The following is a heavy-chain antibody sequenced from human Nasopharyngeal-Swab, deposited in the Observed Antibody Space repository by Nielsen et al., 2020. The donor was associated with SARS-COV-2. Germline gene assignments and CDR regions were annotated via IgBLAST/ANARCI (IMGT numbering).Heavy chain of an antibody. CDR1: GFPFSSYA. J-gene: IGHJ1*01. CDR3: ARDLGGGYCTTTNCPGS. D-gene: IGHD2-2*01. V-gene: IGHV3-23*01. Sequence: GGSLRLSCAASGFPFSSYAMSWVRQAPGKGLEWVSAISGSGGSKYHADSVKGRFTISRDNSKNTLYLQMNSLRAEDTAVYYCARDLGGGYCTTTNCPGSWGQGTLVTVSS. CDR2: ISGSGGSK.